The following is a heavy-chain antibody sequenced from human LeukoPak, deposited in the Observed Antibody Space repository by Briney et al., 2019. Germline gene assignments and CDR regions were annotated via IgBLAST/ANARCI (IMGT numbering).Heavy chain of an antibody. V-gene: IGHV4-61*02. CDR2: IYSSGST. J-gene: IGHJ4*02. CDR3: ARAVGFYGSGSYYNLYWYFDN. D-gene: IGHD3-10*01. Sequence: SPTLSLTCTVSGGSISRGSYYWSWIRQPAGKGLEWIGRIYSSGSTNYKPSLKSRVSLSVDTSKNQFSLKLSSVTAADTAVYYCARAVGFYGSGSYYNLYWYFDNWGQGTLVTVSS. CDR1: GGSISRGSYY.